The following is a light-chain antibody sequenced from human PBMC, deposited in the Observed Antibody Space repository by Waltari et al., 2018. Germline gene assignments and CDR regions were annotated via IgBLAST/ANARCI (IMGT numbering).Light chain of an antibody. CDR3: HQRSTWPWT. J-gene: IGKJ1*01. Sequence: EIVLTQSPATLSLSPGERATLSCRASQRVSTFLAWYQQKPGQAPKLLIYDVSNRATGTPARFSGSGSGTDFTLTISTLEPEDFAVYYCHQRSTWPWTFGQGTKVEIK. CDR1: QRVSTF. V-gene: IGKV3-11*01. CDR2: DVS.